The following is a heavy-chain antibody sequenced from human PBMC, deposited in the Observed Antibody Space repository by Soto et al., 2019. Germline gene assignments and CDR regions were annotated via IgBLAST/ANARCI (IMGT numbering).Heavy chain of an antibody. D-gene: IGHD3-10*01. Sequence: QVQLVESGGGLVKPGGSLRLSCVASGFSFSDYFMTWIRQAPGKGLEWVSYIHSSGRTIYYADSVQGRFTVSRDNAQNSLYLHMNSLRAEVPAVYYCAGGVDYWGQGTLVTVS. CDR2: IHSSGRTI. CDR3: AGGVDY. V-gene: IGHV3-11*01. J-gene: IGHJ4*02. CDR1: GFSFSDYF.